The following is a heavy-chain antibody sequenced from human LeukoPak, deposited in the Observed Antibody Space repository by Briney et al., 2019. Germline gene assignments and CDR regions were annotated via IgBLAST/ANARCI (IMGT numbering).Heavy chain of an antibody. CDR3: ARDHDWAFDL. CDR1: GGSISSYY. CDR2: INHDAEMI. J-gene: IGHJ4*02. D-gene: IGHD3-9*01. Sequence: PSETLSLTCTVSGGSISSYYWSWVRQAPGKGLEWIAYINHDAEMIFYPDFVKGRFTISRDNAKKSLYLQMNALRYEDTAIYYCARDHDWAFDLWGQGTLVTVSS. V-gene: IGHV3-48*02.